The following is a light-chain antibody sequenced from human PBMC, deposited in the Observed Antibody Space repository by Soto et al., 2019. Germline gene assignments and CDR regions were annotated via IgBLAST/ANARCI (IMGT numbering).Light chain of an antibody. CDR2: DVS. V-gene: IGLV2-14*03. J-gene: IGLJ1*01. CDR3: SSYTSSSIYV. CDR1: ISDVGAYNY. Sequence: QSALTQPASVSGSPGQSITISCTGTISDVGAYNYVSWYQHHPGKAPKLMIYDVSNRSSGVSNRFSGSKSGNTASLTISGLQAEDEADYYCSSYTSSSIYVFGTGTKLTVL.